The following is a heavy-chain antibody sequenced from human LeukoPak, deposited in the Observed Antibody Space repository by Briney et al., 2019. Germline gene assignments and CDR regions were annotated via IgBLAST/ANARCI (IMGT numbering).Heavy chain of an antibody. D-gene: IGHD3-10*01. V-gene: IGHV1-2*02. J-gene: IGHJ5*02. Sequence: GASVKVSCKASGYTFTGYYMHWVRQAPGQGLEWMGWINPNSGGTNYAQKFQGRVTLTRDTSISTAYMELRSLRSDDTAVYYCARAHYYGSGIHNGAPNWFDPWGQGTLVTVSS. CDR1: GYTFTGYY. CDR3: ARAHYYGSGIHNGAPNWFDP. CDR2: INPNSGGT.